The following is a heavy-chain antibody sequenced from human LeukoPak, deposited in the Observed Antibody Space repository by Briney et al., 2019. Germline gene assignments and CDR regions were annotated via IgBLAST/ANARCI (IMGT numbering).Heavy chain of an antibody. D-gene: IGHD6-19*01. Sequence: SETLSLTCTVSGGSISSYYWSWIRQPPGKGLEWIGYIYYSGSTNYNPSLKSRVTISVDTSKNQFSLKLSSVTAADTAVYYCAGSGIAVAGGIDYWGQGTLVTVSS. CDR3: AGSGIAVAGGIDY. CDR1: GGSISSYY. CDR2: IYYSGST. V-gene: IGHV4-59*01. J-gene: IGHJ4*02.